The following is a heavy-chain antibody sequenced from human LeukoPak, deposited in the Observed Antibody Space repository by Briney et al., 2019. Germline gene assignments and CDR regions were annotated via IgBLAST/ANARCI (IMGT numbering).Heavy chain of an antibody. CDR2: ISYDGSNK. D-gene: IGHD6-13*01. J-gene: IGHJ4*02. CDR3: ARDLRGYSSSWSLDY. CDR1: GFTFSSYA. V-gene: IGHV3-30*04. Sequence: PGGSLRLSCTASGFTFSSYAMHWVRQAPGKGLEWVAVISYDGSNKYYADSVKGRFTISRDNSKNTLYLQMNSLRAEDTAVYYCARDLRGYSSSWSLDYWGQGTLVTVSS.